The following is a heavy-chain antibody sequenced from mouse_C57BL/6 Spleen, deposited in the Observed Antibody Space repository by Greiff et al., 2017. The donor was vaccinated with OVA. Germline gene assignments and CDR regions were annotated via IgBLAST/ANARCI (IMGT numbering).Heavy chain of an antibody. Sequence: VQLQQPGAELVKPGASVKLSCKASGYTFTSYWMQWVKQRPGQGLEWIGEIDPSDSYTNYNQKFKGKATLTVDTSSSTAYMQLSSLTSEDSAVYYCARGQLRLGYWGKGTTLTVSS. J-gene: IGHJ2*01. V-gene: IGHV1-50*01. CDR3: ARGQLRLGY. D-gene: IGHD3-2*02. CDR2: IDPSDSYT. CDR1: GYTFTSYW.